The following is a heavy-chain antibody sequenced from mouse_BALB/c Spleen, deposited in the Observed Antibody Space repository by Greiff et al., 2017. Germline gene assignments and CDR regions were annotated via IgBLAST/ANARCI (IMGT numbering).Heavy chain of an antibody. V-gene: IGHV1S135*01. D-gene: IGHD2-2*01. CDR1: GYSFTSYY. CDR3: ARSNGYDEEAMDY. Sequence: VQLKQSGPELMKPGASVKISCKASGYSFTSYYMHWVKQSHGKSLEWIGYIDPFNGGTSYNQKFKGKATLTVDKSSSTAYMHLSSLTSEDSAVYYCARSNGYDEEAMDYWGQGTSVTVSS. J-gene: IGHJ4*01. CDR2: IDPFNGGT.